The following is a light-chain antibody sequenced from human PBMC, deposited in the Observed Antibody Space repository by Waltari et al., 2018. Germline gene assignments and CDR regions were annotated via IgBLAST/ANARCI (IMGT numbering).Light chain of an antibody. CDR2: ECT. CDR1: SRDVGSYNL. J-gene: IGLJ2*01. V-gene: IGLV2-23*03. Sequence: QSALTQPASVSGSPGPSITISCPGTSRDVGSYNLVSRYQQPPGKAPKVMIYECTKRPSGVSNRFSGSKSGNTASLTISGLQADDEADYYCFSYAGSTTFVVFGGGTKLTVL. CDR3: FSYAGSTTFVV.